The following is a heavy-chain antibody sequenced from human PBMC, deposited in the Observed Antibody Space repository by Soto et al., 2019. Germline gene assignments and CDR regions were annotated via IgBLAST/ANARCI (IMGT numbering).Heavy chain of an antibody. CDR1: GFTFSSYG. Sequence: QVQLVESGGGVVQPGRSLRLSCAASGFTFSSYGMHWVRQAPGKGLEWVAVISYDGSNKYYADSVKGRFTISRDNSKITLYIQMNNLRAEDKAVYYCAKAIFRDYDSSGYYYYYYYGMDVWGQGTTVTVSS. CDR2: ISYDGSNK. J-gene: IGHJ6*02. CDR3: AKAIFRDYDSSGYYYYYYYGMDV. D-gene: IGHD3-22*01. V-gene: IGHV3-30*18.